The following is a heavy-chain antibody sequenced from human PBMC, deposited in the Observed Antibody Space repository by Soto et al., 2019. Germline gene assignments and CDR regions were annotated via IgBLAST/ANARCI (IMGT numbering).Heavy chain of an antibody. Sequence: GGSLRLSCAASGFTFSRFGMHWVRQAPGKGLEWVAVISYDGSNRFYADSVKGRFTISRDNSKNTLCLQMNSLRAEDTAVYYCAKEYCGGDCLLYYYYGMDGWGQGTTVTVSS. CDR2: ISYDGSNR. V-gene: IGHV3-30*18. D-gene: IGHD2-21*02. CDR1: GFTFSRFG. CDR3: AKEYCGGDCLLYYYYGMDG. J-gene: IGHJ6*02.